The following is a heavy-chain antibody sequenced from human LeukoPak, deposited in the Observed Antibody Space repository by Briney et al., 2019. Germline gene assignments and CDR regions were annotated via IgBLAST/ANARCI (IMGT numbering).Heavy chain of an antibody. D-gene: IGHD3-22*01. CDR1: GGSISSYY. V-gene: IGHV4-59*01. CDR3: ARFPSDSSGYNDAFDI. Sequence: SETLSLTCTVSGGSISSYYWSWIRQPPGKGLEWFGYIYYSGSTNYNPSLKSRVTISVDTSKNQFSLKLSSVTAADTAVYYCARFPSDSSGYNDAFDIWGQGTMVTVSS. CDR2: IYYSGST. J-gene: IGHJ3*02.